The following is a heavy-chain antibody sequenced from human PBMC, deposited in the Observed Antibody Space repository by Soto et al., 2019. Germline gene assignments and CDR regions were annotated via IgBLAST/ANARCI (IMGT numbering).Heavy chain of an antibody. CDR2: IVVGSGHT. CDR1: GFTFISSA. J-gene: IGHJ6*02. V-gene: IGHV1-58*02. Sequence: QMQLVQSGPEVKKPGTSVKVSCKTSGFTFISSAMQWVRQARGQRLEWIGWIVVGSGHTNYAQKFQERVTITRDMSTTTADMELSSLRSEDTAVYYCAAASSTSGGYYGMDVWGQGTTVTVSS. D-gene: IGHD2-2*01. CDR3: AAASSTSGGYYGMDV.